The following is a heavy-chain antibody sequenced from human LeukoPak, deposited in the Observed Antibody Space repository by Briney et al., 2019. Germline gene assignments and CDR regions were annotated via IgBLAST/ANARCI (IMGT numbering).Heavy chain of an antibody. CDR1: GYTFTGYY. J-gene: IGHJ5*02. V-gene: IGHV1-2*06. CDR2: INPNSGGT. D-gene: IGHD6-13*01. CDR3: ARVVAAGTPGWFDP. Sequence: ASVKVSCKASGYTFTGYYMHWVRQAPGQGLEWMGRINPNSGGTNYAQKFRGRVTMTRDTSISTAYMELSRLRSDDTAVYYCARVVAAGTPGWFDPWGQGTLVTVSS.